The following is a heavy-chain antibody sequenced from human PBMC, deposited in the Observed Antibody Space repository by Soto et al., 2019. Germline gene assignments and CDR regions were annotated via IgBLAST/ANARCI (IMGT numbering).Heavy chain of an antibody. CDR3: ARGRTGYDFWSGYYYYYYGMDV. CDR2: MNPSSGNT. D-gene: IGHD3-3*01. V-gene: IGHV1-8*01. Sequence: ASVKVSCKASGYTFTSYDINWVRQATGQGLEWMGWMNPSSGNTGYAQKFQGRVTMTRNTSISTAYMELSSLRSEDTAVYYCARGRTGYDFWSGYYYYYYGMDVWGQGTTVTVSS. CDR1: GYTFTSYD. J-gene: IGHJ6*02.